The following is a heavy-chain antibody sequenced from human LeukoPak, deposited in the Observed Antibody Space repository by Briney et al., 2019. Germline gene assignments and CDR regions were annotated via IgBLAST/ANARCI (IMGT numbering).Heavy chain of an antibody. Sequence: SETLSLTCSVSGDSIDSYYWSWIRQPPGKGLDWIVFSHVSGNNRYSSSLRGRATVSVDTSKNQVYLKLASVTAADSAVYFCARHGRHLWDGDSHDYAFELWGQGTLVTVSS. V-gene: IGHV4-59*08. CDR1: GDSIDSYY. CDR3: ARHGRHLWDGDSHDYAFEL. D-gene: IGHD1-26*01. CDR2: SHVSGNN. J-gene: IGHJ3*01.